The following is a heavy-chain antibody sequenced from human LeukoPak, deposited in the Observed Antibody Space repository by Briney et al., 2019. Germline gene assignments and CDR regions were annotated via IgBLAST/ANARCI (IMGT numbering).Heavy chain of an antibody. CDR1: GYTFTSYG. Sequence: GASVKVSCKASGYTFTSYGISWVRQAPGQGLEWMGWISAYNGNTNYAQKLQGRVTMTTDTSTSTAYMELRSLRSDDTAVYYCARDHGPIAAAGSWDYWGQGTLVTVSS. CDR2: ISAYNGNT. CDR3: ARDHGPIAAAGSWDY. J-gene: IGHJ4*02. D-gene: IGHD6-13*01. V-gene: IGHV1-18*01.